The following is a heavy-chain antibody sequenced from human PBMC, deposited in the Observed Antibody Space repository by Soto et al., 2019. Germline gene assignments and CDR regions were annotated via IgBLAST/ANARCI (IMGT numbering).Heavy chain of an antibody. Sequence: SETLSLTCTVSGGSISSSGYFWSWIRQPPGKGLEWIGSMYYSGTTYYNPSLKSRVTISVDTSKNQFSLKLSSVTAADTAVYYCARQGDRIIRSLKLFDLWGQGTLVTVSS. CDR2: MYYSGTT. J-gene: IGHJ5*02. V-gene: IGHV4-39*01. CDR3: ARQGDRIIRSLKLFDL. CDR1: GGSISSSGYF. D-gene: IGHD2-15*01.